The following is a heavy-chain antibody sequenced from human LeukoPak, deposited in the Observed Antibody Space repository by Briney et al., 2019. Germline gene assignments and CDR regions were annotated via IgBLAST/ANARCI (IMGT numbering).Heavy chain of an antibody. CDR2: IYPGDSDT. D-gene: IGHD6-13*01. CDR3: AKIAPFDSSSWPHLDY. V-gene: IGHV5-51*01. Sequence: GESLKISCKGSGYSFTSYWIGWVRQMPGKGLEWMGIIYPGDSDTRYSPSFQGQVTISADKSISTAYLQWSSLKASDTAMYFCAKIAPFDSSSWPHLDYWGQGTLVTVSS. J-gene: IGHJ4*02. CDR1: GYSFTSYW.